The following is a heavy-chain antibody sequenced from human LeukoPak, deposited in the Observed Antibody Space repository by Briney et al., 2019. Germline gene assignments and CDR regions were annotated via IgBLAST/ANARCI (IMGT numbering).Heavy chain of an antibody. V-gene: IGHV3-9*01. CDR3: AKGASRDGGDSGA. Sequence: GGSLRLSCAASGFTFDDFAMHWVRQAPGTGLGWVSGISWNSGSIGYADSVKGRFTISRDNAKNSLYLQMNSLRAEDTALYYCAKGASRDGGDSGAWGQGTLVTVSS. CDR2: ISWNSGSI. D-gene: IGHD2-21*02. J-gene: IGHJ5*02. CDR1: GFTFDDFA.